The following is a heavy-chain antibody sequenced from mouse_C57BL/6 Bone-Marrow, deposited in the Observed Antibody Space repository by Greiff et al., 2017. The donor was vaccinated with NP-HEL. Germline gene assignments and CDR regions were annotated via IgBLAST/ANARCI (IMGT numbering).Heavy chain of an antibody. V-gene: IGHV5-17*01. CDR3: ARRITTVVADYAMDY. D-gene: IGHD1-1*01. J-gene: IGHJ4*01. Sequence: EVQVVESGGGLVKPGGSLKLSCAASGFTFSDYGMHWVRQAPEKGLEWVAYISSGSSTIYYADTVKGRFTISRDNAKNTLFLQVTSLRSEDTAMYYCARRITTVVADYAMDYWGQGTSVTVSS. CDR1: GFTFSDYG. CDR2: ISSGSSTI.